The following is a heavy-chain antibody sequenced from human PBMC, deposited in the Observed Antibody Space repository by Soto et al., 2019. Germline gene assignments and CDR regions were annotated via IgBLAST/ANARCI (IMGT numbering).Heavy chain of an antibody. V-gene: IGHV3-30-3*01. CDR3: ARDNSFGHDYWTGFYGPFDY. D-gene: IGHD3-3*01. J-gene: IGHJ4*02. Sequence: QVQLVESGGGVVQPGRSLRLSCATSGFTFPSYAMVWVRQAPGKGLEWVAVISYDGTNTYYADSVKGRFTISRDNSKNPLFLQLNSLTTEDTGVYLCARDNSFGHDYWTGFYGPFDYWGQGTRVTVSS. CDR1: GFTFPSYA. CDR2: ISYDGTNT.